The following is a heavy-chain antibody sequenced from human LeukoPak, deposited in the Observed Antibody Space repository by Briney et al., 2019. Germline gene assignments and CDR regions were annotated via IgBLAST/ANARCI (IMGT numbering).Heavy chain of an antibody. Sequence: SETLSLTCIVSGGSISSYYWSWIRQPPGKGLEWIGNIYSSGTTNYNPSLKSRVTISMDTSKNQFSLKLSSVAAADTAVYYCARGKIWSPVYLSHWGQGTLVTVSS. CDR3: ARGKIWSPVYLSH. V-gene: IGHV4-59*13. J-gene: IGHJ4*02. CDR1: GGSISSYY. CDR2: IYSSGTT. D-gene: IGHD3-10*01.